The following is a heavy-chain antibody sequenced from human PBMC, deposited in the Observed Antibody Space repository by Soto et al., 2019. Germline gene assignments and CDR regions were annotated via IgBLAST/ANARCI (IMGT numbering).Heavy chain of an antibody. V-gene: IGHV1-24*01. J-gene: IGHJ4*02. CDR3: ATALWFGTYYFDY. CDR1: GYTPPEIF. CDR2: FDPEDGET. Sequence: ASVKGSCKGSGYTPPEIFMQLGRQAPGKGLEWMGGFDPEDGETIYAQKFQGRVTMTEDTSTDTAYMELSSLRSEDTAVYYCATALWFGTYYFDYWGQGTLVTVSS. D-gene: IGHD3-10*01.